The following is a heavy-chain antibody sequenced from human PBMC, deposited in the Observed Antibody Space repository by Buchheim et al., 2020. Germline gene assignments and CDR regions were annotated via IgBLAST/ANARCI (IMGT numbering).Heavy chain of an antibody. CDR3: ATTYYDFWSGYYLFYYGMDV. V-gene: IGHV1-8*01. CDR1: GYTFTSYD. CDR2: MNPNSGNT. Sequence: QVQLVQSGAEVKKPGASVKLSCKASGYTFTSYDINWVRQATGQGLEWMGWMNPNSGNTGYAQKFQGRVTMTRNTSISTAYMELSSVRSEDTAVYYCATTYYDFWSGYYLFYYGMDVWGQGTT. J-gene: IGHJ6*02. D-gene: IGHD3-3*01.